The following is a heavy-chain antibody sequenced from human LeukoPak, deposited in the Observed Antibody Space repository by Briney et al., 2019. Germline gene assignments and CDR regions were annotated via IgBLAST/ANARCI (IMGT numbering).Heavy chain of an antibody. CDR3: ARDLAARPHWFDP. V-gene: IGHV3-7*01. Sequence: GGSLRLSCAAPGFTFSSYWMSWVRQAPGKGLEWVANIKQDGSEKYYVDSVKGRFTISRDNAKNSLYLQMNSLRAEDTAVYYCARDLAARPHWFDPWGQGTLVTVSS. CDR1: GFTFSSYW. J-gene: IGHJ5*02. D-gene: IGHD6-6*01. CDR2: IKQDGSEK.